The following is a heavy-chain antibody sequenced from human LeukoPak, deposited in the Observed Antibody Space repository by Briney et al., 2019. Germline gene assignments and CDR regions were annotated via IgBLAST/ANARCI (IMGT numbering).Heavy chain of an antibody. V-gene: IGHV1-46*01. Sequence: ASVKVSCKASGYTFTSYYMHWVLQAPGQGLEWMGIINPSGGSTSYAQKFQGRVTMTRDTSTSTVYMELSSLRSEDTAVYYCARTDGDYYYMDVWGKGTTVTVSS. CDR2: INPSGGST. J-gene: IGHJ6*03. CDR3: ARTDGDYYYMDV. CDR1: GYTFTSYY. D-gene: IGHD5-24*01.